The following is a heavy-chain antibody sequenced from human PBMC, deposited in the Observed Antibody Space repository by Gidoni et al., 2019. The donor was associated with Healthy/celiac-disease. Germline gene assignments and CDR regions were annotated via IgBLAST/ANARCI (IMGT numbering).Heavy chain of an antibody. J-gene: IGHJ3*02. D-gene: IGHD2-21*02. V-gene: IGHV4-34*01. CDR3: ARSLKLYCGGDCYAFDI. CDR1: GGSFSGYY. CDR2: INHSGSP. Sequence: QVQLQQWGAGLLKPSETLSLTCAVYGGSFSGYYWGWIRQPPGKGLEWIGEINHSGSPNYNPSLKSRVTISVDTSKNQFSLKLSSVTAADTAVYYCARSLKLYCGGDCYAFDIWGQGTMVTVSS.